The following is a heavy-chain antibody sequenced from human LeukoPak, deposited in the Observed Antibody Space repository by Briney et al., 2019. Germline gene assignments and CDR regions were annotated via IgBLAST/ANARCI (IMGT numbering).Heavy chain of an antibody. V-gene: IGHV3-23*01. CDR2: ITASGGNT. D-gene: IGHD5-18*01. J-gene: IGHJ4*02. CDR3: AKGNGYSYGRYYFDY. CDR1: GFTFSSYA. Sequence: GGSLRLSCGASGFTFSSYAMGWVRQAPGKGLEWVSAITASGGNTYYADSVKGRFTISRDNSKNTLYLQVNSLRAEDTAVYYCAKGNGYSYGRYYFDYWGQGTLVTVSS.